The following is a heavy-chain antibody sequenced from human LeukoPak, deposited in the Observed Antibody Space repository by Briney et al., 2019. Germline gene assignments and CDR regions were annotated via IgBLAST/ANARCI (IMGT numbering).Heavy chain of an antibody. CDR3: AXPPGRDGYNRFDH. Sequence: ASVKVSCKTSGYTFTGYYMHWVRQAPGQGLEWMGWIDPNSGNTNYAQKFQGRVTMTRDTSISAAYVELSRLRSDDTAVYYCAXPPGRDGYNRFDHWGQGTLLTVXS. V-gene: IGHV1-2*02. D-gene: IGHD5-24*01. CDR1: GYTFTGYY. J-gene: IGHJ4*02. CDR2: IDPNSGNT.